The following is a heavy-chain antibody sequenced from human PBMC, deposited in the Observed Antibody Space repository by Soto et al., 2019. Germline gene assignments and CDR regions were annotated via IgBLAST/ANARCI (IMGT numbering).Heavy chain of an antibody. CDR3: ERNDAYDLEV. V-gene: IGHV4-4*02. Sequence: QVQLQESGPGLVKPSGTLSLTCSVSVGSISTTYWWSWVRQPPGKGLEWIGAFHHGTGTNYNPSLNGRVTISLDKSKNQLFLTLTSVTVADTAVYYCERNDAYDLEVWGQGTTVTVSS. J-gene: IGHJ6*02. D-gene: IGHD5-12*01. CDR1: VGSISTTYW. CDR2: FHHGTGT.